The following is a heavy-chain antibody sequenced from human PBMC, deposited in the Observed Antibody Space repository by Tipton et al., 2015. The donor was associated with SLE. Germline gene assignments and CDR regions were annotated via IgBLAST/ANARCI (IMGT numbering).Heavy chain of an antibody. V-gene: IGHV4-34*09. CDR3: ARQSTVVTQGGFDY. CDR1: GGSFSGYY. D-gene: IGHD4-23*01. Sequence: LRLSCAVYGGSFSGYYWSWIRQPPGKGLEWIGSIYYSGSTYYNPSLKSRVTISVDTSKNQFSLKLSSVAAADTAVYYCARQSTVVTQGGFDYWGQGTLVTVSS. J-gene: IGHJ4*02. CDR2: IYYSGST.